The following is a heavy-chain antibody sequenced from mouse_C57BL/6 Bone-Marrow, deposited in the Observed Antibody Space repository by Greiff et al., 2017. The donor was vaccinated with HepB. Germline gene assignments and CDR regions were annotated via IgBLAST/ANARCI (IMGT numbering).Heavy chain of an antibody. D-gene: IGHD2-4*01. Sequence: EVMLVESGGGLVKPGGSLKLSCAASGFTFSSYTMSWVRQTPEKRLEWVATISGGGGNTYYPDSVKGRFTISRDNAKNTLYLQMSSLRSEDTALYYCARRDDSDYWGQGTTLTVSS. CDR1: GFTFSSYT. CDR3: ARRDDSDY. J-gene: IGHJ2*01. V-gene: IGHV5-9*01. CDR2: ISGGGGNT.